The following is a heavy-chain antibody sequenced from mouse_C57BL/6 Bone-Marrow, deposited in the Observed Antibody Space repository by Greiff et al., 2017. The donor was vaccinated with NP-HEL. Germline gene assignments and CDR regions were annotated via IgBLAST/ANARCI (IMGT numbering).Heavy chain of an antibody. J-gene: IGHJ4*01. D-gene: IGHD2-4*01. Sequence: VQLQQSGAELVKPGASVKLSCKASGYTFTSYWMHWVKQRPGQGLEWIGMIHPNSGSTNYNEKFKSKATLTVDKSSSTAYMQLSSLTSEDSAVYYCARYDYYYAMDYWGQGTSVTVSS. CDR2: IHPNSGST. V-gene: IGHV1-64*01. CDR1: GYTFTSYW. CDR3: ARYDYYYAMDY.